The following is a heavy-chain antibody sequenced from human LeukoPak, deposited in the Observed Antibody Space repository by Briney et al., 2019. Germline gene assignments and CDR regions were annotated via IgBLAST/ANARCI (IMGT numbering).Heavy chain of an antibody. CDR3: AREGTYYNYWNGGNVDY. CDR2: IKHDGSLK. CDR1: GFTFSSYW. D-gene: IGHD3/OR15-3a*01. J-gene: IGHJ4*02. V-gene: IGHV3-7*01. Sequence: GGSLRLSCAASGFTFSSYWMTWVRQAPGKGLEWVANIKHDGSLKYYVESVKGRFTISRDNAKNSLHLQMNSLRAEDTAVYYCAREGTYYNYWNGGNVDYWGQGTQVTVSS.